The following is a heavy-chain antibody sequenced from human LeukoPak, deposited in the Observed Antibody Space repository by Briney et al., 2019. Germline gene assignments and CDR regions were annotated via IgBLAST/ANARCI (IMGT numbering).Heavy chain of an antibody. D-gene: IGHD2-2*01. Sequence: GSSVKVSCKASGGTFSSYAISWVRQAPGQGLEWMGGIIPIFGTANYAQKFQGRVTITADKSTSTAYMELSSLRSEDTAVYYCASDRRSTSDTCDYWGQGTLVTVSS. CDR3: ASDRRSTSDTCDY. CDR1: GGTFSSYA. V-gene: IGHV1-69*06. J-gene: IGHJ4*02. CDR2: IIPIFGTA.